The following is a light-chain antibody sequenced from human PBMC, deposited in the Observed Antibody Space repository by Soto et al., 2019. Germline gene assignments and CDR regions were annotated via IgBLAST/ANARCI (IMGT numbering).Light chain of an antibody. CDR3: QQSYSTPWT. Sequence: DIQMTQSPSYLSASVGDRVTITCRTSHSFSIYLYWYQQKPGKAPKLLIYAASSLGSGVPSRFSGSGSGTDFTLIISSLQPEDIATYYCQQSYSTPWTFGQGTKVEIK. CDR2: AAS. J-gene: IGKJ1*01. V-gene: IGKV1-39*01. CDR1: HSFSIY.